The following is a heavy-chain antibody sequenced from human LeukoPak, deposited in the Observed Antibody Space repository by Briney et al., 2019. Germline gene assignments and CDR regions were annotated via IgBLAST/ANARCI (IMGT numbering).Heavy chain of an antibody. Sequence: GGSLRLSCAASGFTFSSYAMHWVRQAPGKGLEWVAAISYDGSNKYYADSVKGRFTISRDNAKNSLYLQMNNLRDEDTAVYYCTRDPNALDYWGQGTLVTVSS. CDR1: GFTFSSYA. CDR2: ISYDGSNK. J-gene: IGHJ4*02. CDR3: TRDPNALDY. V-gene: IGHV3-30-3*01.